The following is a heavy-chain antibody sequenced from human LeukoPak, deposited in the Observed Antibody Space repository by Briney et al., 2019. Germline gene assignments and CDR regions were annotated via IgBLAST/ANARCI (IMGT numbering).Heavy chain of an antibody. CDR3: ARGRGVAALDFDY. Sequence: SETLSLTCTVSGGSISSSSYYWGWIRQPPGKGLEWIGSIYYSGSTYYNPSLKSRVTISGDTSKNQFSLKLSSVTAADTAVYYCARGRGVAALDFDYWGQGTLVTVSS. V-gene: IGHV4-39*01. CDR2: IYYSGST. D-gene: IGHD2-15*01. CDR1: GGSISSSSYY. J-gene: IGHJ4*02.